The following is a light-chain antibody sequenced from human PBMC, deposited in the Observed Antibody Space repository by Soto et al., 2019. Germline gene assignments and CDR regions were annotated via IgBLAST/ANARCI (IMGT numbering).Light chain of an antibody. CDR3: HQYGSSPLT. Sequence: EIVLTQSPGTLSLSPGERATLTCRASQSVTSNFLAWYQQKPGQAPRLLMYGASSRATGIPDRFSGSGSGTEFTLTISGLEPEDFALYYCHQYGSSPLTFGPGTKVDIK. CDR1: QSVTSNF. V-gene: IGKV3-20*01. J-gene: IGKJ3*01. CDR2: GAS.